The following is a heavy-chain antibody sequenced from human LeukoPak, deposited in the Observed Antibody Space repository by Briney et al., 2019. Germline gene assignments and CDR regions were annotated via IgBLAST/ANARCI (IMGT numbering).Heavy chain of an antibody. D-gene: IGHD3-22*01. CDR2: IFTTGDT. V-gene: IGHV4-4*07. Sequence: SETLSLTCTVSGGPTSSFYWSWIRQPAGKGLEWIGRIFTTGDTDYNPSLKSRVTMSVDTSKNQFSLKLTPVTAADTAVYYCATSFYYDSSGYYYAIAYWGQGILVTVSS. CDR1: GGPTSSFY. CDR3: ATSFYYDSSGYYYAIAY. J-gene: IGHJ4*02.